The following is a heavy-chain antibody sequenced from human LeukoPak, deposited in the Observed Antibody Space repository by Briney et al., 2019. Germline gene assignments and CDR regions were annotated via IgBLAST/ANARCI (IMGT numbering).Heavy chain of an antibody. CDR1: SFIFCNYG. Sequence: GGPLSLLCTASSFIFCNYGMLGLRRARGKAVVGVTDMSYDGSKKYYADSVKGRFTISRDNSKNTLYLQMNSLIPDDTAVYYCAKDRDILTGEDYYYDMDVWGKGTTVTVSS. J-gene: IGHJ6*04. CDR3: AKDRDILTGEDYYYDMDV. V-gene: IGHV3-30*18. D-gene: IGHD3-9*01. CDR2: MSYDGSKK.